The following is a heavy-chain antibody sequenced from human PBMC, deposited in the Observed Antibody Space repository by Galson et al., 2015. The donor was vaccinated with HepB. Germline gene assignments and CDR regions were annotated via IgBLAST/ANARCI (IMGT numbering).Heavy chain of an antibody. Sequence: ETLSLTCTVSGGSIISSSHYWGWIRQPPGKGLEWIGRIYYGGSTLYSPSLRSRVSISVDPSQTPFSLEVRSGTAADTAVYYCARPRYCSSATCTAAFDYWGQGTLVTVSS. CDR3: ARPRYCSSATCTAAFDY. V-gene: IGHV4-39*01. CDR1: GGSIISSSHY. CDR2: IYYGGST. D-gene: IGHD2-2*01. J-gene: IGHJ4*02.